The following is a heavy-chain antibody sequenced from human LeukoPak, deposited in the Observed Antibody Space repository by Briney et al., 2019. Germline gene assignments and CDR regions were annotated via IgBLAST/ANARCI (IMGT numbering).Heavy chain of an antibody. CDR2: ISDSGGST. CDR3: AKSFRDYGDYLAFDI. Sequence: GGSLRLSCAASGFTFSTYGMTWVRQSPGKWLEWVSSISDSGGSTYYADSMKGRFTISRDNSKNTLYLQMNSLRAEDTAVYYCAKSFRDYGDYLAFDIWGQGTMVTVSS. V-gene: IGHV3-23*01. D-gene: IGHD4-17*01. J-gene: IGHJ3*02. CDR1: GFTFSTYG.